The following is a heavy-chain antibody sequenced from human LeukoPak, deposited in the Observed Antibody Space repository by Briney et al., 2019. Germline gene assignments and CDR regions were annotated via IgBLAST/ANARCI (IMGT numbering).Heavy chain of an antibody. CDR2: IIPIFGIA. CDR1: GGTFSSYA. V-gene: IGHV1-69*04. D-gene: IGHD5-18*01. CDR3: ARVDTAIAFDY. Sequence: SVKVSCKASGGTFSSYAISWVRQAPGQGHEWMGRIIPIFGIANYAQKFQGRVTITADKSTSTAYMELSSLRSEDTAVYYCARVDTAIAFDYWGQGTLVTVSS. J-gene: IGHJ4*02.